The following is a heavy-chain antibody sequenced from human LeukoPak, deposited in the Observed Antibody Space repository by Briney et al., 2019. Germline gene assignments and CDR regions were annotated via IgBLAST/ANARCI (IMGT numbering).Heavy chain of an antibody. CDR2: INPNSGGT. J-gene: IGHJ6*04. CDR1: GYTFTGYY. V-gene: IGHV1-2*02. CDR3: AKALGLYCSSISCYDCDA. D-gene: IGHD2-2*01. Sequence: ASVKVSCKASGYTFTGYYMHWVRQAPGQGLEWMGWINPNSGGTDYAQNFQGRVTLTRDTSITTAYMELSRLRSDDTAVYYCAKALGLYCSSISCYDCDAWGKGTTIVVSS.